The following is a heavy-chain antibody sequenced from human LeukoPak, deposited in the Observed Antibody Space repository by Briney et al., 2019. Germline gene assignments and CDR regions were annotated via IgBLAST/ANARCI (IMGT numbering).Heavy chain of an antibody. Sequence: ASVKVSCKASGYTLTSYYMHWVRQAPGQGLEWMGIINPSGGSTSYAQKFQGRVTMTRDMSTSTVYMELSSLRSEDTAVYYCARAHYYDSSGYDMDVWGKGTTVTVSS. V-gene: IGHV1-46*01. J-gene: IGHJ6*03. D-gene: IGHD3-22*01. CDR1: GYTLTSYY. CDR3: ARAHYYDSSGYDMDV. CDR2: INPSGGST.